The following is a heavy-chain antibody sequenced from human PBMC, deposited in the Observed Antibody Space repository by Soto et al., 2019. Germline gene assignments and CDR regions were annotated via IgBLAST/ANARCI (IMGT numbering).Heavy chain of an antibody. CDR3: ARPGLAAGGWFDP. D-gene: IGHD2-8*02. V-gene: IGHV4-39*01. CDR1: GGSIISSSYY. CDR2: IYYSGST. J-gene: IGHJ5*02. Sequence: SETLSLTCTVSGGSIISSSYYWVWIRQPPGKGLEWIGSIYYSGSTYYNPSLKSRVTISVDTSKNQFSLKLSSVTAADTAVYYCARPGLAAGGWFDPWGQGTLVTVS.